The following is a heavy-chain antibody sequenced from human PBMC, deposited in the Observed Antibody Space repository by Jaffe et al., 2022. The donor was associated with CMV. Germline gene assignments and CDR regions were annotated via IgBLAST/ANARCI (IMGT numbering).Heavy chain of an antibody. V-gene: IGHV4-31*03. CDR3: VRVDFVHAPMVSYFFDY. CDR2: IHYRGTT. CDR1: GGSINSGGYY. D-gene: IGHD3-10*01. Sequence: QVPLQESGPGLVKPSQTLSLTCTVSGGSINSGGYYWSWIRQHPGKGLEWIGYIHYRGTTYYNPSLKSRVIISVDTSKNQFSLNLSSVTAADTAFYYCVRVDFVHAPMVSYFFDYWDQGTLVTVSS. J-gene: IGHJ4*02.